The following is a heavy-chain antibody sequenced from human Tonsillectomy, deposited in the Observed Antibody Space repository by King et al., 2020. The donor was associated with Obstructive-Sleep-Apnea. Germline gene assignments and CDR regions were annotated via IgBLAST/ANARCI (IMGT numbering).Heavy chain of an antibody. CDR1: GFTFGDYA. V-gene: IGHV3-49*03. CDR3: TRGGYGDGKPLFDY. CDR2: IRSKAYGGTT. Sequence: VQLVESGGGLVQPGRSLRLSCTASGFTFGDYAMSWFRQAPGKGLEGVGFIRSKAYGGTTEYAVSVKGRFTISRDDSKSISYLQMNSLKNEDTAVYYCTRGGYGDGKPLFDYWGQGTLVTVSS. D-gene: IGHD4-17*01. J-gene: IGHJ4*02.